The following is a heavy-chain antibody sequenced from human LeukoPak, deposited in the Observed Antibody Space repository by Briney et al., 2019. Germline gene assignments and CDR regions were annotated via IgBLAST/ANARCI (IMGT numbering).Heavy chain of an antibody. CDR3: ARGEDRGYGSFDY. D-gene: IGHD5-18*01. CDR2: INHSGST. Sequence: PSETLSLTCAVYGGSFSGYYWSWIRQPPGKGLEWIGEINHSGSTNYNPSLKSRVTISVDTSKNQFSLKLSSVTAADTAVYYCARGEDRGYGSFDYWGQGTLVTVSS. V-gene: IGHV4-34*01. J-gene: IGHJ4*02. CDR1: GGSFSGYY.